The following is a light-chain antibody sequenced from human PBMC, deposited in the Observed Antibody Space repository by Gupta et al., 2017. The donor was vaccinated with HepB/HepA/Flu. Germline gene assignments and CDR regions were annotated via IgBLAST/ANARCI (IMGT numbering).Light chain of an antibody. CDR3: MENLQAPFT. J-gene: IGKJ3*01. V-gene: IGKV2-28*01. CDR2: LGS. CDR1: QSLLHSNGNNY. Sequence: DIVMTPCPLSLPVTPGESASISCRSSQSLLHSNGNNYLDWFVQKPGQSPQLLIYLGSNRASGVPDRFSGSGSGTDFTLKINRVEAEDVGVYYCMENLQAPFTFGPGTKVDVK.